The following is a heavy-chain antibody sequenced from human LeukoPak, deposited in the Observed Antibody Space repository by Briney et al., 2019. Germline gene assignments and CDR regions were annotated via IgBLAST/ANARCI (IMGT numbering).Heavy chain of an antibody. D-gene: IGHD6-13*01. Sequence: GGSLRLSCEASGFTFSTYGMSWVRQAPGKGLEWVSYISSSGSTIYYADSVKGRFTISRDNAKNSLYLQMNSLRAEDTAVYYCAREGFGIAAAFDYWGQGTLVTVSS. CDR1: GFTFSTYG. V-gene: IGHV3-48*04. J-gene: IGHJ4*02. CDR3: AREGFGIAAAFDY. CDR2: ISSSGSTI.